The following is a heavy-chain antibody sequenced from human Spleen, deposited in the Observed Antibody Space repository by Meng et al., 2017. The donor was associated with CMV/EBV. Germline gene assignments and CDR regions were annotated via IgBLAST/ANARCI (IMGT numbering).Heavy chain of an antibody. Sequence: SGPTLVKPTQTLTLTCTFSGFSLSTNGVGVGWIRQPPGKALEWLALIYWNDDERYSPSLKSRLTITKDTSKNQVVLTMTNMDPVDTATYYCAHKQTGGDAFDIWGQGTMVTVSS. CDR3: AHKQTGGDAFDI. CDR2: IYWNDDE. J-gene: IGHJ3*02. V-gene: IGHV2-5*01. CDR1: GFSLSTNGVG. D-gene: IGHD1-26*01.